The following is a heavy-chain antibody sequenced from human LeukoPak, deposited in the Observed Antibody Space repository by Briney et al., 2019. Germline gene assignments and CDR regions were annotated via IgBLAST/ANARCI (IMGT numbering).Heavy chain of an antibody. CDR2: IYYSGST. CDR1: GGSISSYY. V-gene: IGHV4-59*12. J-gene: IGHJ4*02. D-gene: IGHD3-10*01. CDR3: AMVRGVISSLDY. Sequence: TASETLSLTCTVSGGSISSYYWSWIRQPPGKGLQWIGYIYYSGSTNYNPSLKSRVTISVDTSKNQFSLKLSSVTAADTAVYYCAMVRGVISSLDYWGQGTLVTVSS.